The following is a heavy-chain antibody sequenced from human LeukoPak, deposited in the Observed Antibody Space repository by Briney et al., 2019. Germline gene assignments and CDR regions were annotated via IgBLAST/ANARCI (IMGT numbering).Heavy chain of an antibody. CDR2: INSDGSST. D-gene: IGHD5-12*01. CDR1: GFTFSSYW. V-gene: IGHV3-74*01. CDR3: AKGGGYEAQYYYYYLDV. Sequence: GGSLRLSCAASGFTFSSYWMHWVRQAPGKGLVWVSRINSDGSSTSYADSVKGRFTISRDNSKNTLYLQMKSLRAEDTAVYYCAKGGGYEAQYYYYYLDVWGKGTTVTVSS. J-gene: IGHJ6*03.